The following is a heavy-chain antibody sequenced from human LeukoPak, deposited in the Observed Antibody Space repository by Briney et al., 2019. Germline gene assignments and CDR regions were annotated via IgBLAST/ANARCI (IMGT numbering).Heavy chain of an antibody. D-gene: IGHD3-10*01. CDR3: AKSSITMVDWDWFDP. V-gene: IGHV3-30*02. J-gene: IGHJ5*02. CDR1: GFTLNDYG. CDR2: VRYDGSET. Sequence: GGSLRLSCVVSGFTLNDYGIHWVRQPPGGGLEWVAFVRYDGSETYSGDSVKGRFAISRDTAKNTVYVQMNSVRPEDTAVYYCAKSSITMVDWDWFDPWGQGTLVTVSS.